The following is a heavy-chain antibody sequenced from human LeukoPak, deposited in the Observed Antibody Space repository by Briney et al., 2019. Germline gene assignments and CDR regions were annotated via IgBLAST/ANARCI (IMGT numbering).Heavy chain of an antibody. V-gene: IGHV4-34*01. CDR1: VGSFSGYY. J-gene: IGHJ4*02. Sequence: PSETLSLTCAVYVGSFSGYYWSWIRQPPGKGREWRGEINHRVSTNYNPSLKSRVTISLDTSKNQFSPKMSPVTAAEPAVYYCARGPAIAAAGTFDYWGQGPLVTVSS. CDR2: INHRVST. D-gene: IGHD6-13*01. CDR3: ARGPAIAAAGTFDY.